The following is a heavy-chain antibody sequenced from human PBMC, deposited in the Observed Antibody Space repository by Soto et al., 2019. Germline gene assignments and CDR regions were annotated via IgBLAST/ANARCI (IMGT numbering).Heavy chain of an antibody. CDR2: INSDGSST. J-gene: IGHJ6*02. D-gene: IGHD2-15*01. V-gene: IGHV3-74*01. Sequence: GGSLRLSCAASGFTFSSYWMHWVRQAPGKGLVWISRINSDGSSTSYADSVKGRFTISRDNAKNTLYLQMNSLRAEDTAVYYCAKDGYCSGGSCYRFGHNRYGMDVWGQGTTDTGSS. CDR1: GFTFSSYW. CDR3: AKDGYCSGGSCYRFGHNRYGMDV.